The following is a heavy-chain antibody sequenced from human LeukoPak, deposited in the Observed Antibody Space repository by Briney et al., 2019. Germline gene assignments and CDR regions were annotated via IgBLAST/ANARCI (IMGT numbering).Heavy chain of an antibody. CDR2: ISAYNGNT. V-gene: IGHV1-18*01. D-gene: IGHD2-2*02. J-gene: IGHJ6*02. CDR1: GYTFTSYG. CDR3: ASSTSCYTCVDYYYYGMDV. Sequence: ASVKVSCKASGYTFTSYGIIWVRQAPGQGLEWMGWISAYNGNTNYAQKLQGRVTMTTDTSTSTAYMELRSLRSDDTAVYYCASSTSCYTCVDYYYYGMDVWGQGPTVTVSS.